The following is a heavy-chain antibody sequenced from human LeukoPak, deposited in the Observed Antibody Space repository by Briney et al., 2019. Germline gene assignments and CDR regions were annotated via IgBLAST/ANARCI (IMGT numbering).Heavy chain of an antibody. J-gene: IGHJ3*02. D-gene: IGHD3-22*01. CDR3: ARFTMIAGAFDI. Sequence: ASVKVSCKASGYTFTGYYMHWVRQAPGQGLEWMGWINPNSGGTNYAQKFQGRVTMTRDTSISTAYMELSRLRSDDTAVYYCARFTMIAGAFDIWGQGTMVTVSS. CDR2: INPNSGGT. V-gene: IGHV1-2*02. CDR1: GYTFTGYY.